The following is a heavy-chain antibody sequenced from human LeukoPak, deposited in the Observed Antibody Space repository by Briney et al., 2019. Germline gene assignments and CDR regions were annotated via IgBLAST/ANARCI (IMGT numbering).Heavy chain of an antibody. CDR1: GGSISSYY. D-gene: IGHD1-26*01. V-gene: IGHV4-59*12. J-gene: IGHJ4*02. Sequence: MPSETLSLTCTVSGGSISSYYWSWIRQPPGKGLEWIGYIYYSGSTNYNPSLKSRVTISVDTSKNQFSLKLSSVTAADTAVYYCAREKWELLLRGDFDYWGQGTLVTVSS. CDR2: IYYSGST. CDR3: AREKWELLLRGDFDY.